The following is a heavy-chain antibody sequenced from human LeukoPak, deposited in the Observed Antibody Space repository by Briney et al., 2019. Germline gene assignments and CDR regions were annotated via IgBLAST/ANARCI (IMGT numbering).Heavy chain of an antibody. J-gene: IGHJ4*02. Sequence: GGSLRLSCAASGFTFSSYAMHWVRQAPGRGLEWVAVISYDGSNKYYADSVKGRFTISRDNSKNTLYLQMNSLRAEDTAVYYCAGAGSSSYFDYWGQGTLVTVSS. D-gene: IGHD6-6*01. CDR2: ISYDGSNK. CDR3: AGAGSSSYFDY. V-gene: IGHV3-30*04. CDR1: GFTFSSYA.